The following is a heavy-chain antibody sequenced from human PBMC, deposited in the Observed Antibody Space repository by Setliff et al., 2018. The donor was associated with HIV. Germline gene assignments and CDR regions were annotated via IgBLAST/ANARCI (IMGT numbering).Heavy chain of an antibody. V-gene: IGHV3-74*01. CDR1: GFTFSSYW. Sequence: GGSLRLSCGASGFTFSSYWMHWVRQAPGSGLVCVSRMDGDGKYIFYADSVKGRFTISRDNSKNTLNLQMNSLRPEDTDVYYCAKGLVIFGALSDWVLDYWGQGTLVTVSS. J-gene: IGHJ4*01. CDR3: AKGLVIFGALSDWVLDY. D-gene: IGHD3-3*02. CDR2: MDGDGKYI.